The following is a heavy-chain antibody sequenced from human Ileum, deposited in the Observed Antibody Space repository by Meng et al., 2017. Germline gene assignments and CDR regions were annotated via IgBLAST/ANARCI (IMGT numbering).Heavy chain of an antibody. V-gene: IGHV3-74*03. J-gene: IGHJ6*04. CDR2: INNDGTTT. CDR3: ARDQAYGLDV. CDR1: GFTFNIYW. Sequence: GESLKISCVASGFTFNIYWMHWVRQAPGKGLVWLSHINNDGTTTTYADSVKGRFTISRDNAKNTLYLQMNSLRAEDTAVYYCARDQAYGLDVWGEGTTVTGSS.